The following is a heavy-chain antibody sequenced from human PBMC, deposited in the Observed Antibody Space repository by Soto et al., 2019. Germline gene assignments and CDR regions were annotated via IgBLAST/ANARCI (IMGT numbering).Heavy chain of an antibody. Sequence: GGSLRLSCAASGFTFSSYAMSWVRQAPGKGLEWVSAISGSGGSTYYADSVKGRFTISRDNSKNTLYLQMNSLRAEDTAVYYCAKDPVPLTTVTTNFDYWGQGTLVTVSS. J-gene: IGHJ4*02. CDR1: GFTFSSYA. D-gene: IGHD4-17*01. V-gene: IGHV3-23*01. CDR3: AKDPVPLTTVTTNFDY. CDR2: ISGSGGST.